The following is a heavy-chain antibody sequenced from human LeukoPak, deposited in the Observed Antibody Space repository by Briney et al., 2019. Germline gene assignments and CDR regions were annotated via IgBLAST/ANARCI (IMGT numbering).Heavy chain of an antibody. CDR1: GFTFDDYA. CDR2: ISGDGGST. J-gene: IGHJ4*02. CDR3: AKGRPTISDPGVLDY. Sequence: GGSLRLSCAASGFTFDDYAMHWVRQAPGKGLEWVSLISGDGGSTYYADSVKGRFTISRDNSKNSLYLQMNSLGTEDTALYFCAKGRPTISDPGVLDYWGQGTLVTVSS. D-gene: IGHD4/OR15-4a*01. V-gene: IGHV3-43*02.